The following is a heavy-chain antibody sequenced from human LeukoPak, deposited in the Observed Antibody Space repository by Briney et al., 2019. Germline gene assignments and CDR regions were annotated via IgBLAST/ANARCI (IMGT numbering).Heavy chain of an antibody. Sequence: SVKVSCKASGGTFSSYAISWVRQAPGQGLEWMGGIIPIFGTANYAQKFRGRVTITADESTSTAYMELSSLRSEDTAVYYCARERFSRGYSYGYYYYYGMDVWGQGTTVTVSS. CDR3: ARERFSRGYSYGYYYYYGMDV. CDR1: GGTFSSYA. V-gene: IGHV1-69*01. CDR2: IIPIFGTA. D-gene: IGHD5-18*01. J-gene: IGHJ6*02.